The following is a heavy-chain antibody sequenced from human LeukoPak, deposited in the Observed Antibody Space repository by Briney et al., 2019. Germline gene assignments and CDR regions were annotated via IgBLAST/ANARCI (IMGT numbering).Heavy chain of an antibody. Sequence: GGSLRLSCAASGFTFSNFWMHWVRQAPGKGLVWVALIYGDGSFTRYADSVKGRFAISRDNAKNSLYLQMNSLRAEDTALYYCAKGLSRNDAFDIWGQGTMVTVSS. CDR1: GFTFSNFW. V-gene: IGHV3-74*01. J-gene: IGHJ3*02. CDR2: IYGDGSFT. CDR3: AKGLSRNDAFDI.